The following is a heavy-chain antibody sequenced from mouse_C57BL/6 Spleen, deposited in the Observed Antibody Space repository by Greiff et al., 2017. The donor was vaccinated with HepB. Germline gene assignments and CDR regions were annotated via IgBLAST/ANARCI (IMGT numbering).Heavy chain of an antibody. V-gene: IGHV3-1*01. Sequence: EVQLQQSGPGMVKPSQSLSLTCTVTGYSITSGYDWHWIRHFPGNNLEWMGYISYSGSTNYNPSLKSRISITHDTSKNHFFLKLNSVTTEDTATYYCARERGYGYFDYWGQGTTLTVSS. D-gene: IGHD2-10*02. CDR1: GYSITSGYD. CDR2: ISYSGST. CDR3: ARERGYGYFDY. J-gene: IGHJ2*01.